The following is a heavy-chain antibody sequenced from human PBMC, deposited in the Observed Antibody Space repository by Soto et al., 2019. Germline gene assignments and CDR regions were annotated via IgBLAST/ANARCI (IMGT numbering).Heavy chain of an antibody. Sequence: SETLSLTCTVSGVSISSGGYYWSWIRQPPGKGLEWIGEINHSGSTNYNPSLKSRVTISVDTSKNQFSLKLSSVTAADTAVYYCARDSDDSSGYYYSWRGPRQDYFDYWGQGTLVTVSS. CDR2: INHSGST. CDR1: GVSISSGGYY. V-gene: IGHV4-39*07. J-gene: IGHJ4*02. D-gene: IGHD3-22*01. CDR3: ARDSDDSSGYYYSWRGPRQDYFDY.